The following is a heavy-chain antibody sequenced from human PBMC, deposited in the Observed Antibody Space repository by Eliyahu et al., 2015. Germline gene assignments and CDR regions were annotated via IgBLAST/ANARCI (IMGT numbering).Heavy chain of an antibody. Sequence: FTISRDNAENTVYLQMNSLRAEDTAVYYCTRGGFDIWGQGTMVTVSS. CDR3: TRGGFDI. V-gene: IGHV3-74*01. J-gene: IGHJ3*02.